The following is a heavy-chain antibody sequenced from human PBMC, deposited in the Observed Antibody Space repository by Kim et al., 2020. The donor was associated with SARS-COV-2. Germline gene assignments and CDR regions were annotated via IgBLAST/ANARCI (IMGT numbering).Heavy chain of an antibody. CDR1: GFTFSSYS. V-gene: IGHV3-21*01. Sequence: GGSLRLSCAASGFTFSSYSMNWVRQAPGKGLEWVSSISSSSSYIYYADSVKGRFTISRDNAKNSLYLQMNSLRAEDTAVYYCARVMDMVHNWFDPWGQGTLVTVSS. J-gene: IGHJ5*02. CDR3: ARVMDMVHNWFDP. CDR2: ISSSSSYI. D-gene: IGHD3-10*01.